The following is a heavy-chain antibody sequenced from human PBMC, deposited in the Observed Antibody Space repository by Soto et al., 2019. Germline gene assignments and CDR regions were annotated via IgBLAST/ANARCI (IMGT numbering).Heavy chain of an antibody. CDR3: ARDVYSSSWNWFDP. V-gene: IGHV4-30-2*01. CDR1: GGSISSGGYS. CDR2: IYHSGST. J-gene: IGHJ5*02. Sequence: SETLSLTCAVSGGSISSGGYSWSWIRQPPGKGLEWIGYIYHSGSTYYNPSLKSRVTISVDRSKNQFSLKLSSVTAADTAVYYCARDVYSSSWNWFDPWGQGTLVTVSS. D-gene: IGHD6-13*01.